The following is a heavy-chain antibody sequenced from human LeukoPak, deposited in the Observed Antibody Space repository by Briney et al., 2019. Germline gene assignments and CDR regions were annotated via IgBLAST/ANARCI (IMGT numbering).Heavy chain of an antibody. CDR3: ARGLDSGYYYDSSGYPAAFDI. J-gene: IGHJ3*02. CDR2: IYYSGST. D-gene: IGHD3-22*01. V-gene: IGHV4-59*01. CDR1: GGSISSYY. Sequence: SETLSLACTVSGGSISSYYWSWIRQPPGKGLEWIGYIYYSGSTNYNPSLKSRVTISVDTSKNQFSLKLSSVTAADTAVYYCARGLDSGYYYDSSGYPAAFDIWGQGTMVTVSS.